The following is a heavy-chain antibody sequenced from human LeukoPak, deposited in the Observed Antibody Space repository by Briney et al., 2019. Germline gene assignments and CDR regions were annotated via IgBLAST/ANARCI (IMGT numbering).Heavy chain of an antibody. J-gene: IGHJ4*02. V-gene: IGHV3-7*01. CDR3: ARGKVVVAASDY. D-gene: IGHD2-15*01. Sequence: GGSLRLSCAASGFTFSSYSMNWVRQAPGKGLEWVANIKQDGSEKYYVDSVKGRFTISRDNAKNSLYLQMNSLRAEDTAVYYCARGKVVVAASDYWGQGTLVTVSS. CDR1: GFTFSSYS. CDR2: IKQDGSEK.